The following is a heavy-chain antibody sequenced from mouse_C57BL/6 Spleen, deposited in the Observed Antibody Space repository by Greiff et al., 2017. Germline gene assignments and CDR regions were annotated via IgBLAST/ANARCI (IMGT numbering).Heavy chain of an antibody. Sequence: QVQLQQSGPGLVQPSQSLSITCTVSGFSLTSYGVHWVRQSPGKGLEWLGVIWSGGSTDYNAAFIARLSISKDNAKSQVFFKMNSLQADDTAIYYCARPYYYGSSYGYAMDYWGQGTSVTVSS. CDR3: ARPYYYGSSYGYAMDY. CDR1: GFSLTSYG. D-gene: IGHD1-1*01. J-gene: IGHJ4*01. CDR2: IWSGGST. V-gene: IGHV2-2*01.